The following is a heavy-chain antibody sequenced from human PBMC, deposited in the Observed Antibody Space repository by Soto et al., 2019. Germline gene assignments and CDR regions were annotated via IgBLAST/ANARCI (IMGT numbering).Heavy chain of an antibody. CDR2: ISTSNADT. J-gene: IGHJ4*02. CDR1: GYTFINYN. Sequence: GASVKVSCKASGYTFINYNIFWVRQAPGQGLEWMGWISTSNADTNYAQNFQGRVTMTTDTSTSTAYVELRSLRYDDTAVYYCARDITGATVDYWGQGTLVNVSS. CDR3: ARDITGATVDY. D-gene: IGHD1-26*01. V-gene: IGHV1-18*01.